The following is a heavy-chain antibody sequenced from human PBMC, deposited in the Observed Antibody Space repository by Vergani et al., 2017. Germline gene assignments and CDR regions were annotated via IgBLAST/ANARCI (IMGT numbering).Heavy chain of an antibody. CDR3: ARWGGRGGDSSLDY. CDR1: GGSISSGDSY. CDR2: IYYSGST. J-gene: IGHJ4*02. Sequence: QVQLQESGPGLVKPSQTLSLTCTVSGGSISSGDSYWRWIRQPPGKGLEWIGYIYYSGSTYYNPSLKSRVTISVDTSKNQFSLKLSSVTAADTAVYYCARWGGRGGDSSLDYWGQGTLVTVSS. D-gene: IGHD2-21*02. V-gene: IGHV4-30-4*01.